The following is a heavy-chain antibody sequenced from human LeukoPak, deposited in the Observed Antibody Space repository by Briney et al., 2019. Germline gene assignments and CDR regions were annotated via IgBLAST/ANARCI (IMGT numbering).Heavy chain of an antibody. CDR1: GFTFSNYW. CDR2: IKSDGSRT. D-gene: IGHD6-13*01. Sequence: SGGSLRLSCAASGFTFSNYWMHWVRQAPGKGLVWVSRIKSDGSRTDYADSVKGRFTISRDNAKNTLYLQMNSLRAEDTAVYYCARSGLRNIAASPMAWGQGTLVTVSS. V-gene: IGHV3-74*01. J-gene: IGHJ5*02. CDR3: ARSGLRNIAASPMA.